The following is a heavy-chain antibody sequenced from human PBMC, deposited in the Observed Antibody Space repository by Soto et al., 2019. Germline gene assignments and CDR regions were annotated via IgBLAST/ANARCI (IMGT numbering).Heavy chain of an antibody. Sequence: EVQLLESGGGVVQPGGSLRLSCIASGFIFDDYAIHWVRQVPGKGLEWVSGIDWNRATTGYADPVKGRFTLSRDNARNSVLLQMNSLRPEDTALYYCVKDVGSRHYDFTNFDSWGQGTLVTVSS. D-gene: IGHD3-3*01. V-gene: IGHV3-9*01. J-gene: IGHJ4*02. CDR1: GFIFDDYA. CDR2: IDWNRATT. CDR3: VKDVGSRHYDFTNFDS.